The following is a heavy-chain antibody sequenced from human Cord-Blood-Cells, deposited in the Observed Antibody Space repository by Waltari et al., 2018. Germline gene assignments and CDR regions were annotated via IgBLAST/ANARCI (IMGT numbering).Heavy chain of an antibody. CDR3: ARIQVRTSMIVVVNDAFDI. V-gene: IGHV4-34*01. Sequence: QVQLQQWGAGLLKPSETLSLTCAVYGGSFSGYYWSWIRQPPGKGLEWIGEINHSGSTNYNPSLKSRVTISVDTSKNQFSLKLSSVTAADTAVYYCARIQVRTSMIVVVNDAFDIWGQGTMVTVSS. J-gene: IGHJ3*02. D-gene: IGHD3-22*01. CDR1: GGSFSGYY. CDR2: INHSGST.